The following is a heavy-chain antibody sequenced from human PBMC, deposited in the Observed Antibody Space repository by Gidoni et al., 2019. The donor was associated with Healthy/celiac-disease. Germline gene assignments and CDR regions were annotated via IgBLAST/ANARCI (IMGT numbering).Heavy chain of an antibody. J-gene: IGHJ3*02. V-gene: IGHV1-18*04. D-gene: IGHD2-21*02. CDR2: ISAYNGNT. CDR3: ARDPGGEAYCGGDCYSDAFDI. CDR1: GYTFTSYG. Sequence: VQLVQSGAEVKKPGASVKVSCKASGYTFTSYGISWVRQAPGQGLEWMGWISAYNGNTNYAQKLQGRVTMTTDTSTSTAYMELRSLRSDDTAVYYCARDPGGEAYCGGDCYSDAFDIRGQGTMVTVSS.